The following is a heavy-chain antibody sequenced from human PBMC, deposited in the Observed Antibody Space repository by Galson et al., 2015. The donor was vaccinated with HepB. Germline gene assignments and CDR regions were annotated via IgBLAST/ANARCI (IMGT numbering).Heavy chain of an antibody. CDR2: IKSKTDGGTI. Sequence: SLRLSCAASGLTFSNAWMSWVRQAPGKGPEWVGRIKSKTDGGTIDYDAPEKGRFTISRDDSKTTLYLEMNSLKTEDTAVYYCATAPPNPNGWSYYFDYGFQGTLFTVSS. CDR3: ATAPPNPNGWSYYFDY. CDR1: GLTFSNAW. D-gene: IGHD6-19*01. J-gene: IGHJ4*02. V-gene: IGHV3-15*01.